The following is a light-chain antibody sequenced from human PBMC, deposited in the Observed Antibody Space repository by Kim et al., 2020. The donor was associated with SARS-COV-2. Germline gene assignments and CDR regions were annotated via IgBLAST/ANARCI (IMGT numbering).Light chain of an antibody. CDR2: RAS. J-gene: IGKJ1*01. V-gene: IGKV1-5*03. Sequence: DIQMTQSPSTLSASVGDRVTITCRATQSINIWLAWYQQKSGKAPKLLIHRASTLESGVPSRFSGSESGTEFTLTISSLQPDDFATYYCQQYNTTQWTFGQGTKVDIK. CDR1: QSINIW. CDR3: QQYNTTQWT.